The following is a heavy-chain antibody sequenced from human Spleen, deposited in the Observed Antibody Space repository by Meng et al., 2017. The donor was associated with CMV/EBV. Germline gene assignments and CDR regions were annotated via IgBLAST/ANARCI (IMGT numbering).Heavy chain of an antibody. CDR3: TRFVRMLTANPYYFDF. J-gene: IGHJ4*02. Sequence: ASVKVSCKASGYTFTGYYIHWVRQAPGQGLEYMGWINSKRGDTNFERKFQGRVTMTRDTSITTAYMDLSRLRSDDTAVYYCTRFVRMLTANPYYFDFWGQGALVTVSS. CDR1: GYTFTGYY. V-gene: IGHV1-2*02. D-gene: IGHD2-21*02. CDR2: INSKRGDT.